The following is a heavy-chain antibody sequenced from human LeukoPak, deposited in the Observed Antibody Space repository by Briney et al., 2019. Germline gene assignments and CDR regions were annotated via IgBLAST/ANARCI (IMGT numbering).Heavy chain of an antibody. Sequence: GRSLRLSCAASGFTFSSYGMHWVRQAPGKGLEWVAVISYDGSNKYYADSVKGRFTISRDNSKNTLYLQMNSLRAEDTAVYYCAKESAMVSFDYWGQGTLVTVSS. J-gene: IGHJ4*02. V-gene: IGHV3-30*18. CDR3: AKESAMVSFDY. D-gene: IGHD5-18*01. CDR1: GFTFSSYG. CDR2: ISYDGSNK.